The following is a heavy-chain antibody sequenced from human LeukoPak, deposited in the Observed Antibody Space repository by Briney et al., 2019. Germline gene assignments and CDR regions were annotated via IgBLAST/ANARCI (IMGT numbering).Heavy chain of an antibody. CDR2: ISYDGSNK. J-gene: IGHJ4*02. CDR1: GFTFSSYA. D-gene: IGHD6-19*01. CDR3: ARDPVDSSGWYGYFDY. Sequence: GGSLRLSCAASGFTFSSYAMHWVRQAPGKGLEWVAVISYDGSNKYYADSVKGRFTISRDNSKNTLYLQMNSLRAEDTAVYYCARDPVDSSGWYGYFDYWGQGTLVTVSS. V-gene: IGHV3-30*04.